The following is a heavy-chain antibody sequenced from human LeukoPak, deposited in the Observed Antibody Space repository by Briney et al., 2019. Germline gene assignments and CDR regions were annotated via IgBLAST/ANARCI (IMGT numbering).Heavy chain of an antibody. Sequence: SQTLSLTCTVSGGSISSGGYYWSWICQHPGKGLEWIGYIYYSGSTYYNPSLKSRVTISVDTSKNQFSLKLSSVTAADTAVYYCARDMGRVGWFDPWGQGTLVTVSS. CDR1: GGSISSGGYY. CDR3: ARDMGRVGWFDP. J-gene: IGHJ5*02. D-gene: IGHD3-10*01. CDR2: IYYSGST. V-gene: IGHV4-31*03.